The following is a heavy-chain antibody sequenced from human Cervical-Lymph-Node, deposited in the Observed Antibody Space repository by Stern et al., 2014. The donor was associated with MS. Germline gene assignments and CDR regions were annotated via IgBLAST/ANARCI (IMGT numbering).Heavy chain of an antibody. V-gene: IGHV3-66*02. Sequence: EVQLVESGGGLVQPGGSLRLSCAASGFSVSTYYMHWVRQAPGKGLEWVSVLHRGGTTYYADSVKGRFAISRDNSKNTLYLQMNSLRAEDTAVYYCARDHLALFYDNSGQIAFDVWGQGTVVTVSS. J-gene: IGHJ3*01. D-gene: IGHD3-22*01. CDR2: LHRGGTT. CDR1: GFSVSTYY. CDR3: ARDHLALFYDNSGQIAFDV.